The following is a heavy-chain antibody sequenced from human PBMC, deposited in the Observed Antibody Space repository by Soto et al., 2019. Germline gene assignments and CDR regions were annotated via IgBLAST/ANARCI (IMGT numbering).Heavy chain of an antibody. CDR1: GYTFTSYA. CDR3: ARDHNSIVYYYYYYMDV. D-gene: IGHD3-3*02. J-gene: IGHJ6*03. CDR2: INAGNGNT. V-gene: IGHV1-3*01. Sequence: ASVKVSCKASGYTFTSYAMHWVRQAPGQMLEWMGWINAGNGNTKYSQKFQGRVTITRDTSASTAYMELSSLRSEDTAVYYCARDHNSIVYYYYYYMDVWGKGTTVTVSS.